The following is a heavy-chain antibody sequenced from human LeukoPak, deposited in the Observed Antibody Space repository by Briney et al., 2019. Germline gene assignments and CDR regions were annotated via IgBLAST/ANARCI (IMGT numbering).Heavy chain of an antibody. V-gene: IGHV4-30-2*01. CDR3: ARDYGVTVTPYYYYYYYMDV. Sequence: SQTLSLTRTVSGASISSGVYYWTWIPQPPGRGREWIGYIYDSGRTDFNPSLKSRVTMSVDTSKNQFSLKLSSVTAADTAVYYCARDYGVTVTPYYYYYYYMDVWGKGTTVTVSS. J-gene: IGHJ6*03. CDR2: IYDSGRT. CDR1: GASISSGVYY. D-gene: IGHD4-11*01.